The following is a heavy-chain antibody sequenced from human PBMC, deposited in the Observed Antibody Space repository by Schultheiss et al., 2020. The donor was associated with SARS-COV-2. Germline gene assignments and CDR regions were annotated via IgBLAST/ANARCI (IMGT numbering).Heavy chain of an antibody. CDR3: AREVNSSSSYYYYGMDV. D-gene: IGHD6-6*01. CDR2: ISSSGSTI. J-gene: IGHJ6*02. Sequence: GESLKISCAASGFTFSDYYMSWIRQAPGKGLEWVSYISSSGSTIYYADSVKGRFTISRDNAKNSLYLQMNSLRAEDTAVYYCAREVNSSSSYYYYGMDVWGQGTTVTVSS. V-gene: IGHV3-11*01. CDR1: GFTFSDYY.